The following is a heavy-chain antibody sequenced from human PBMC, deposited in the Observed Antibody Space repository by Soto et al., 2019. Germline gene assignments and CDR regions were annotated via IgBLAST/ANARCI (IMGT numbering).Heavy chain of an antibody. CDR2: ISAYNGNT. CDR3: ARDGYYYGSGSYTPPGY. J-gene: IGHJ4*02. Sequence: ASVKVSCKASGYTFSSYGINWVRQAPGQGLEWMGWISAYNGNTNYAQKLQGRVTMTTDTSTSTAYMELRSLRSDDTAVYYCARDGYYYGSGSYTPPGYWGQGTLVTVSS. V-gene: IGHV1-18*01. CDR1: GYTFSSYG. D-gene: IGHD3-10*01.